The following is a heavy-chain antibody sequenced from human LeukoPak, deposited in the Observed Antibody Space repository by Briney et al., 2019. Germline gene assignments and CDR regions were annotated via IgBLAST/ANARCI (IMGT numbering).Heavy chain of an antibody. V-gene: IGHV3-23*01. CDR3: ARASWVSSTDAVR. CDR1: GLSFSSFA. CDR2: IRGNGET. J-gene: IGHJ4*02. D-gene: IGHD2-2*01. Sequence: GGSLRLSCAAAGLSFSSFAMSWVRQGPARGLEWVSSIRGNGETVYADSVKGRFTLYSDTSRNTVFFQLNNLRVEDKAIYYCARASWVSSTDAVRWGQGTLVTVYS.